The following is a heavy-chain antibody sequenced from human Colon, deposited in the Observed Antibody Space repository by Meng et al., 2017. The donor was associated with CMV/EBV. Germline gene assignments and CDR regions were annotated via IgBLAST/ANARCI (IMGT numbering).Heavy chain of an antibody. CDR3: AKRWSQQSLNWFDP. Sequence: SGFIFSNYPMNWVRQAPGKGLEWVSTIGVSATNTYYADSVKGRFTISRDNSKNTLYLQMNYLRAEDTALYYCAKRWSQQSLNWFDPWGQGTLVTVSS. V-gene: IGHV3-23*01. CDR2: IGVSATNT. CDR1: GFIFSNYP. D-gene: IGHD1-1*01. J-gene: IGHJ5*02.